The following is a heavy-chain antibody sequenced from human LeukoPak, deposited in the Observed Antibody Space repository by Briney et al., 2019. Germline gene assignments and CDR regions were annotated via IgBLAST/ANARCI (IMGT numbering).Heavy chain of an antibody. CDR1: GFTFSSYA. V-gene: IGHV3-23*01. Sequence: GGSLRLSCAASGFTFSSYAMSWVRQAPGKGLEWVSAISGSGGSTYYADSVKGRFTISRDDSKNTLFLQMSSLRAEDTAVYYCATEVPSGDLRSDYWGQGTLVTVSS. CDR2: ISGSGGST. CDR3: ATEVPSGDLRSDY. J-gene: IGHJ4*02. D-gene: IGHD4-17*01.